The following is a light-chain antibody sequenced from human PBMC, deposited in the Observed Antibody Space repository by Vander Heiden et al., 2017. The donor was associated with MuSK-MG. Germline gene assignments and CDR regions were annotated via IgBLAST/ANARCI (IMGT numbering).Light chain of an antibody. CDR2: AAS. Sequence: DIQMTQSPSSLSASVGDRVTITCRASQSISSYLNWYQQKPGKAPKLLIYAASSLQSGVPSRFSGSGSGTDFTLTISSLQPEYFATYYCQQSYSTPPTFGQGTKLEIK. CDR1: QSISSY. CDR3: QQSYSTPPT. J-gene: IGKJ2*01. V-gene: IGKV1-39*01.